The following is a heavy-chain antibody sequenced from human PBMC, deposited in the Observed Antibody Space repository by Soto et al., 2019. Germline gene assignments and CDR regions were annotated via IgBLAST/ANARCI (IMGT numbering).Heavy chain of an antibody. J-gene: IGHJ6*02. CDR3: AREEIPSYYYYGMDV. V-gene: IGHV3-33*01. Sequence: VGSLRLSCAASGFTFSSYGMHWVRQAPGKGLEWVAVIWYDGSNKYYADSVKGRFTISRDNSKNTLYLQMNSLRAEDTAVYYCAREEIPSYYYYGMDVWGQGTTVTVSS. CDR1: GFTFSSYG. CDR2: IWYDGSNK. D-gene: IGHD2-2*01.